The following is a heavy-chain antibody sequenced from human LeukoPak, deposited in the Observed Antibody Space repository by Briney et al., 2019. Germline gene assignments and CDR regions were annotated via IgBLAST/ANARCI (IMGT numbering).Heavy chain of an antibody. Sequence: PSETLSLTCAVYGGSFSGYYWSWIRQPAGKGLEWIGRIYTSGSTNYNPSLKSRVTISVDTSKNQFSLKLSSVTAADTAVYYCARARRADGYYYYYMDVWGKGTTVTISS. D-gene: IGHD5-24*01. CDR3: ARARRADGYYYYYMDV. V-gene: IGHV4-59*10. J-gene: IGHJ6*03. CDR1: GGSFSGYY. CDR2: IYTSGST.